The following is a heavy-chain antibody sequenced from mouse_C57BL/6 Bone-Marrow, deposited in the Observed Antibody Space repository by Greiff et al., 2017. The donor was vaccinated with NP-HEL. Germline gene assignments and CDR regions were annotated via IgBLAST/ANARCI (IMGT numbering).Heavy chain of an antibody. CDR1: GFSLTSYG. CDR3: AKHGLGGSSYDAMDY. D-gene: IGHD1-1*01. J-gene: IGHJ4*01. V-gene: IGHV2-9*01. Sequence: VQGVESGPGLVAPSQSLSITCTVSGFSLTSYGVDWVRQPPGKGLEWLGVIWGGGSTNYNSALMSRLSISKDNSKSQVFLKMNSLQTDDTAMYYCAKHGLGGSSYDAMDYWGQGTSVTVSS. CDR2: IWGGGST.